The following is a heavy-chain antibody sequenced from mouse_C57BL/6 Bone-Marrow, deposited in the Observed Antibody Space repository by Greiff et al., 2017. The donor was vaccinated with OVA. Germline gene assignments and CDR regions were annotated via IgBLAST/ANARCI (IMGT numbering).Heavy chain of an antibody. CDR2: IYPGSGST. J-gene: IGHJ2*01. CDR3: ASWVFDY. V-gene: IGHV1-55*01. CDR1: GYTFTSYW. Sequence: QVQLQQPGAELVKPGASVKMSCKASGYTFTSYWITWVKQRPGQGLEWIGDIYPGSGSTNYNAKFKSKATLTVDTSSSPAYMQLRSLTSEDSAVYYCASWVFDYWGQGTTLTVSS.